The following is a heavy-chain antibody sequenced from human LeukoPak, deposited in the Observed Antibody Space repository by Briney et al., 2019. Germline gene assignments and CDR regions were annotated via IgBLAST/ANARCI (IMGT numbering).Heavy chain of an antibody. Sequence: PSETLSLTCTVSGGSISSYYRSWIRQPPGKGLEWIGYIYYSGSTNYNPSLKSRVTISVDTSKNQFSLKLSSVTAADTAVYYCARIVATITSDAFDIWGQGTMVTVSS. CDR3: ARIVATITSDAFDI. V-gene: IGHV4-59*01. D-gene: IGHD5-12*01. CDR2: IYYSGST. CDR1: GGSISSYY. J-gene: IGHJ3*02.